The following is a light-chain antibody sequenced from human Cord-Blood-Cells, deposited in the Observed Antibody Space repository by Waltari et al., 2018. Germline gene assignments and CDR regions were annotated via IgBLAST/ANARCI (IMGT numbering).Light chain of an antibody. CDR1: QSVSSSY. CDR3: QQYGSSPRT. V-gene: IGKV3-20*01. Sequence: DIVLTQSPGTLSLSPGARATPSCRASQSVSSSYLAWYQQKPGQAPRLLSYGASSRATGIPDRFSGSGSGTDFTLTISRLEPEDFAVYYCQQYGSSPRTFGQGTKVEIK. CDR2: GAS. J-gene: IGKJ1*01.